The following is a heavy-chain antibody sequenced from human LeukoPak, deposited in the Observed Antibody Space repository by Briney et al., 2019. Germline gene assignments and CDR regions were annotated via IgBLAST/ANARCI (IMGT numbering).Heavy chain of an antibody. CDR1: GFTFSSYE. CDR2: ISSSGSTV. CDR3: AKAPTYSGSYFLVY. Sequence: PGGSLRLSCAASGFTFSSYEMNWVRQAPGKGLEWVSYISSSGSTVYYADSVKGRFTISRDNAKNSLYLQMNSLSAEDTAVYYCAKAPTYSGSYFLVYWGQGTLVTVSS. D-gene: IGHD1-26*01. V-gene: IGHV3-48*03. J-gene: IGHJ4*02.